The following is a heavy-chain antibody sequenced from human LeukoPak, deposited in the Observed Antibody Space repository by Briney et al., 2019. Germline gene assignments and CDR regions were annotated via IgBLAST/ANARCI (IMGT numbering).Heavy chain of an antibody. Sequence: GGSLRLSCAVSGFTFSSYWMSWVRQAPGEGLELVANIKQDGSEKYYVDSVKGRFTISRDNAKNSLYLQMNSLRAEDTAVYYCAREEPYYYDSSGYLHSWGQGTLVTVSS. J-gene: IGHJ1*01. D-gene: IGHD3-22*01. CDR2: IKQDGSEK. V-gene: IGHV3-7*01. CDR3: AREEPYYYDSSGYLHS. CDR1: GFTFSSYW.